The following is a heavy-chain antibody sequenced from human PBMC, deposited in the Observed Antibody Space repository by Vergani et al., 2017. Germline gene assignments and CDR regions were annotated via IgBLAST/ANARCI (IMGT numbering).Heavy chain of an antibody. Sequence: QVQLQQWGAGLLKPSETLSLTCVVYGGSFSGYYWSWIRQPPGKGLEWIGEINHSGSTNYNPSRKSRVTISVDTSKNQFSLKLRSVTAADPAVYYCARGGYDILSWFDPWGQGTLVTVSS. D-gene: IGHD3-9*01. CDR1: GGSFSGYY. CDR3: ARGGYDILSWFDP. CDR2: INHSGST. V-gene: IGHV4-34*01. J-gene: IGHJ5*02.